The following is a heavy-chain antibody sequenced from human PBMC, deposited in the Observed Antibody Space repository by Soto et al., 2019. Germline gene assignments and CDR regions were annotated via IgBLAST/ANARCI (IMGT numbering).Heavy chain of an antibody. CDR2: ISYDGSNK. D-gene: IGHD3-22*01. CDR3: ARARIGYYDSSGYTDY. J-gene: IGHJ4*01. CDR1: GFTFSSYA. V-gene: IGHV3-30-3*01. Sequence: GGSLRLSCAASGFTFSSYAMHWVRQAPGKGLEWVAVISYDGSNKYYADSVKGRFTISRDNSKNTLYLQMNSLRAEDTAVYYCARARIGYYDSSGYTDYWGHGTLVTVSS.